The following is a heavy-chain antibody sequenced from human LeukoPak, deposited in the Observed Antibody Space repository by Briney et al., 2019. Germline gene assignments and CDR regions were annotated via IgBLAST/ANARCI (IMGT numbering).Heavy chain of an antibody. J-gene: IGHJ6*02. CDR3: ARDTVQLGYYYYGMDV. V-gene: IGHV1-2*02. CDR2: INPNSGGT. D-gene: IGHD6-13*01. Sequence: ASVKVSCKASGNTFTGYYMHWVRQAPGQGLEWMGWINPNSGGTNYAQKFQGRVTMTRDTSISTAYMELSRLRSDDTAVYYCARDTVQLGYYYYGMDVWGQGTTVTVSS. CDR1: GNTFTGYY.